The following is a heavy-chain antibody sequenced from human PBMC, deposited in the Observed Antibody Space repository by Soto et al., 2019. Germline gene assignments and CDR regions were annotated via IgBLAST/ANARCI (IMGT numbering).Heavy chain of an antibody. Sequence: PGGSLRLSCAASGFTFSSYEMNWVRQAPGKGLEWVSYISSSVSTIYYADSVKGRFTISRDNAKNSLYLQMNSLRAEDTAVDYCAGSDDAFDIWGQGTMVTVSS. J-gene: IGHJ3*02. CDR1: GFTFSSYE. V-gene: IGHV3-48*03. CDR2: ISSSVSTI. CDR3: AGSDDAFDI.